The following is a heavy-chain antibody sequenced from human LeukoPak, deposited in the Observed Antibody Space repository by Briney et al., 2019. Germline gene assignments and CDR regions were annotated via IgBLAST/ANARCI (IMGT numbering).Heavy chain of an antibody. D-gene: IGHD4-17*01. Sequence: ASVKVPCKASGYTFTGYYMHWVRQAPGQGLEWMGWINPNSGGTNYAQKFQGRVTMTRDTSISTAYMELSRLRSDDTAVYYCARGGAYGDYLSYFDYWGQGTLVTVSS. CDR1: GYTFTGYY. CDR2: INPNSGGT. V-gene: IGHV1-2*02. J-gene: IGHJ4*02. CDR3: ARGGAYGDYLSYFDY.